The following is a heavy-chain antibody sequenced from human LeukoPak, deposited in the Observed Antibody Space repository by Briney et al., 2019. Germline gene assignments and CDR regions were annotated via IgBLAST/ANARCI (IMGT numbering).Heavy chain of an antibody. J-gene: IGHJ3*02. D-gene: IGHD1-7*01. CDR2: ISDSGNTI. CDR1: GFTFSDYY. Sequence: SGGSLRLSCAASGFTFSDYYMNWIRQAPGKGLEWVSYISDSGNTIHSADSVKGRFTISRDNAKNSLYLQMNSLRAEDTAVYYCARARDNWNYEAFDIWGQGTMATVSS. CDR3: ARARDNWNYEAFDI. V-gene: IGHV3-11*01.